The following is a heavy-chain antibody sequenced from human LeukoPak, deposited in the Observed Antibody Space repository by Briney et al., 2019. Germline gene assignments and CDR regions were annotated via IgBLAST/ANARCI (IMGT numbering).Heavy chain of an antibody. D-gene: IGHD3-3*01. CDR3: ARGYKFWSGYYNWFDP. V-gene: IGHV4-61*01. CDR1: GGSLSSGSYY. Sequence: SETLSLTCTVSGGSLSSGSYYWSWIRQPPGKGLEWLGYIYYSGSTNYNPSLKSRVTISVDTSKNQFSLKLSSVTAADTAVYYCARGYKFWSGYYNWFDPWGQGTLVTVSS. J-gene: IGHJ5*02. CDR2: IYYSGST.